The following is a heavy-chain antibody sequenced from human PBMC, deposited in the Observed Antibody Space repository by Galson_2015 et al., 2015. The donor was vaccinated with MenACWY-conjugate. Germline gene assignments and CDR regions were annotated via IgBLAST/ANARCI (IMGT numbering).Heavy chain of an antibody. CDR1: GFIVSYNY. CDR2: IYSDGTT. CDR3: ARDSRSTTVRGVTIRETIHYYYGMDV. D-gene: IGHD3-10*01. Sequence: LRLSCAVSGFIVSYNYMTWVRQAPGKGLECVSVIYSDGTTYYADSVKGRFTISRDNSKNTVFLQMNSLRDEDTAVYYCARDSRSTTVRGVTIRETIHYYYGMDVWGQGTTVTVSS. J-gene: IGHJ6*02. V-gene: IGHV3-53*01.